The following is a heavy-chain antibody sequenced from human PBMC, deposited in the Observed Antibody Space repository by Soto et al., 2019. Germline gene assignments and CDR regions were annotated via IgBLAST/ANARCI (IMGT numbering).Heavy chain of an antibody. Sequence: EVLLVESGGGLVKPGGSLRLSCAGSGFTFSSYMMNWVRQAPGKGLEWVASISTGSSYIYYADALKGRFTISRDDAKSSVYLQMNSLRDEDTGVYYRVRDSLMRTSWGQGTRVTVSS. CDR2: ISTGSSYI. D-gene: IGHD2-8*01. CDR1: GFTFSSYM. V-gene: IGHV3-21*02. J-gene: IGHJ5*02. CDR3: VRDSLMRTS.